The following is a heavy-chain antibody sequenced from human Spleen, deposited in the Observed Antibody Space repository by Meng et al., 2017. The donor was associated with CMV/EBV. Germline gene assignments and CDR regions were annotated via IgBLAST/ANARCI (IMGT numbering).Heavy chain of an antibody. CDR2: SHYSGST. D-gene: IGHD2-2*01. CDR1: GASITNSY. Sequence: SETLSLTCTVSGASITNSYWSWIRQPPGKGLEWIGSSHYSGSTSYNPSLKSRVTISVDKSKNQYSLRLSSVTAADTAVYYCARHCTSTSPLYYYCGMDVWGQGTTVTVSS. V-gene: IGHV4-59*08. CDR3: ARHCTSTSPLYYYCGMDV. J-gene: IGHJ6*02.